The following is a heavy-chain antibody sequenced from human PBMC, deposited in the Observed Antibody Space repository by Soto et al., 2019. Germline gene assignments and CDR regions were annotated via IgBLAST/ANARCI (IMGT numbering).Heavy chain of an antibody. J-gene: IGHJ6*02. V-gene: IGHV1-69*06. CDR1: GGTFSSYA. Sequence: SVKVSCKASGGTFSSYAISWVRQAPGQGLEWMGGIIPIFGTANYAQKFQGRVTITADKSTSTAYMELSSLRSEDTAVYYCASGRLLLWFGELLSPHYYYGMDVWGQGTTVTVSS. D-gene: IGHD3-10*01. CDR2: IIPIFGTA. CDR3: ASGRLLLWFGELLSPHYYYGMDV.